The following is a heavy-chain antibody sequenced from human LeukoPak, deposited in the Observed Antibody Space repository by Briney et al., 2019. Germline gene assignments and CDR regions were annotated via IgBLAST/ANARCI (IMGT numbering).Heavy chain of an antibody. V-gene: IGHV3-7*01. D-gene: IGHD4-17*01. CDR1: GFTFSTYW. J-gene: IGHJ4*02. Sequence: GGSLRLSCAASGFTFSTYWMTWVRQAPGKGLEWVTHIEQDGSQKSYVDSVKGRFTISRDNSKNTLYLQMNSLRAEDTAVYYCAKKFRGTTVISEDYFDYWGQGTLVTVSS. CDR2: IEQDGSQK. CDR3: AKKFRGTTVISEDYFDY.